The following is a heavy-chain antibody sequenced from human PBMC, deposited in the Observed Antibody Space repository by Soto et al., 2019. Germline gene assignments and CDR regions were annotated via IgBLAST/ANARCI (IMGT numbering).Heavy chain of an antibody. CDR3: AKNPRMSATYFDF. Sequence: HLXESLSLSCAASGFTFSSFSMSWVRQAAGKGLEWVSAISGSGGSTYYADSVKGRFTISRDKSKNTLYLQMNILGAEDTAIYYCAKNPRMSATYFDFWGHGAQVTVSS. D-gene: IGHD1-1*01. CDR1: GFTFSSFS. V-gene: IGHV3-23*01. CDR2: ISGSGGST. J-gene: IGHJ4*01.